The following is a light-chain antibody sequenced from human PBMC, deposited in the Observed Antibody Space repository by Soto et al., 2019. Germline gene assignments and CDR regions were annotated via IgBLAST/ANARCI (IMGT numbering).Light chain of an antibody. J-gene: IGKJ5*01. CDR1: QSVSSN. V-gene: IGKV3D-15*01. CDR3: QQYNNWPIN. Sequence: EIVMTQSPSTLPVPQWAPATSSCRASQSVSSNFAWYQQKPDQAPRLLIYGASSRATGTPARFSGSGSGTEFILTISSMQSEDFAVYYCQQYNNWPINFGQGTR. CDR2: GAS.